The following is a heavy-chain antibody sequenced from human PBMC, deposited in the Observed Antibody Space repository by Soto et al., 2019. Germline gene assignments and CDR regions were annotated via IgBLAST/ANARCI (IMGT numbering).Heavy chain of an antibody. J-gene: IGHJ6*02. V-gene: IGHV1-69*01. Sequence: QVQLVQSGAEVKKPGSSVKVSCKASGGTFSSYAISWVRQAPGQGLEWMGGIIPIFGTANYAQKFQGRVTITADESTSTAYMELGSLRSEDTAVYYCAGDITMVRGVSYYGMDVWGQGTTVTVSS. CDR3: AGDITMVRGVSYYGMDV. CDR1: GGTFSSYA. D-gene: IGHD3-10*01. CDR2: IIPIFGTA.